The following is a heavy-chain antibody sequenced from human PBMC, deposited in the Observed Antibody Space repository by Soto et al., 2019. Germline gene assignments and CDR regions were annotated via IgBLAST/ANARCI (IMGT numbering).Heavy chain of an antibody. V-gene: IGHV3-7*03. CDR1: GFTFSSYW. D-gene: IGHD6-6*01. CDR3: AREVVAFFYYGMDV. Sequence: PGGSLRLSCAASGFTFSSYWMSWVRQAPGKGLEWVANIKQDGSEKYYVDSVEGRFTISRDNAKNSLYLQMNSLRAEDTAVYYCAREVVAFFYYGMDVWGQGTTVTVSS. CDR2: IKQDGSEK. J-gene: IGHJ6*02.